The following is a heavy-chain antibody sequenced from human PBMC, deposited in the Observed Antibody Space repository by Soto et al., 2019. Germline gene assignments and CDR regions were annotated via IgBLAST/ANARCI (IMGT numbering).Heavy chain of an antibody. CDR3: ARGGVRGVTFKGWLDP. CDR1: GGSFSGYY. Sequence: PSETLSLTCAVYGGSFSGYYWSWIRQPPGKGLEWIGEINHSGSTNYNPSLKSRVTISVDTSKNQFSLKLSSVTAADTAVYYCARGGVRGVTFKGWLDPWGQGTLVTVPQ. J-gene: IGHJ5*02. D-gene: IGHD3-10*01. CDR2: INHSGST. V-gene: IGHV4-34*01.